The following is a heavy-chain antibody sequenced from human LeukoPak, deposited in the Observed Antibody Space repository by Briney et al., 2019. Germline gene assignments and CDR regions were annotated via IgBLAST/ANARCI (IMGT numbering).Heavy chain of an antibody. CDR2: ISGGGGST. V-gene: IGHV3-23*01. J-gene: IGHJ4*02. CDR3: AKSRSSGWLYHLDF. D-gene: IGHD6-19*01. Sequence: GGSLRLSCAVSGFTFSNYAMSWVRQAPGKGLEWASAISGGGGSTFNADSVKGRFTISRDNSKNMLYLQMNSLRAEDTALYYCAKSRSSGWLYHLDFWGQGTLVTVSS. CDR1: GFTFSNYA.